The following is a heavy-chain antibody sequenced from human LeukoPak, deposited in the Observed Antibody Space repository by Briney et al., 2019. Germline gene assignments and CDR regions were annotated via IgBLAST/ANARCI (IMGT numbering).Heavy chain of an antibody. CDR1: GGTFSSYA. CDR2: VSPYNGNT. V-gene: IGHV1-18*01. D-gene: IGHD3-22*01. Sequence: ASVNDSCKASGGTFSSYAISWVRQAPGQGLEWMGWVSPYNGNTNYAQHLQGRVTMTTDTSTTTAYMELRSLRSDDTAIYYCAREWGHYYDAWGQGTMVTVSS. CDR3: AREWGHYYDA. J-gene: IGHJ3*01.